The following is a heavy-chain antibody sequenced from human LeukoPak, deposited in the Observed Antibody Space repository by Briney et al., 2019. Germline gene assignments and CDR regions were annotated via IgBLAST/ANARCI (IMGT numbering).Heavy chain of an antibody. J-gene: IGHJ4*02. V-gene: IGHV4-39*01. CDR3: ARHRASPRGGSGYSQGRFDY. D-gene: IGHD3-22*01. CDR1: GGSVSSSDYY. Sequence: SETLSLTCTVSGGSVSSSDYYWGWIRQPPGKGLEWIGSIYYSGSTYYNPSLKSRVTISVDTSKNQFSLNVNSVPAAHTAIYYCARHRASPRGGSGYSQGRFDYWGQGTLVTVPS. CDR2: IYYSGST.